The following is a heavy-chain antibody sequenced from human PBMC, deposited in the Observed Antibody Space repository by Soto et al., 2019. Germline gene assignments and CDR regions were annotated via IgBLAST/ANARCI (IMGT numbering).Heavy chain of an antibody. CDR3: ARAITMMNWFDP. Sequence: PSETLSLTCTVSGGSNSSYYWSWIRQPPGKGLEWIGYIYYSGSTNYNPSLKSRVTISVDTSKNQFSLKLSSVTAADTAVYYCARAITMMNWFDPWGQGTLVTVSS. J-gene: IGHJ5*02. D-gene: IGHD3-22*01. CDR1: GGSNSSYY. CDR2: IYYSGST. V-gene: IGHV4-59*01.